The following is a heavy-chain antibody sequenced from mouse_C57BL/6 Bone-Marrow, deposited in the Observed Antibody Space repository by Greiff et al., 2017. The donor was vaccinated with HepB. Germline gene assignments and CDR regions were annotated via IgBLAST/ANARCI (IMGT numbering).Heavy chain of an antibody. V-gene: IGHV3-6*01. Sequence: EVQRVESGPGLVKPSQSLSLTCSVTGYSITSGYYWNWIRQFPGNKLEWMGYISYDGSNNYNPSLKNRISITRDTSKNQFFLKLNSVTTEDTATYYCARPLNYYGSSYEFAYWGQGTLVTVSA. J-gene: IGHJ3*01. CDR3: ARPLNYYGSSYEFAY. CDR1: GYSITSGYY. D-gene: IGHD1-1*01. CDR2: ISYDGSN.